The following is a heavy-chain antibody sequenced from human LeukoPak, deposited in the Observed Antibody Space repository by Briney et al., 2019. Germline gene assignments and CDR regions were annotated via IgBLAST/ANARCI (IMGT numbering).Heavy chain of an antibody. D-gene: IGHD3-22*01. CDR2: IKQDGSEK. Sequence: GGSLRLSCAASGFTFSSYWMSWVRQAPGKGLEWVANIKQDGSEKYYVDSVKGRFTISRDNAKNSLYLQMNSLRAEDTAVYYCARATSSYYYDSSGYYLVYYMDVWGKGTTVTVSS. J-gene: IGHJ6*03. CDR1: GFTFSSYW. CDR3: ARATSSYYYDSSGYYLVYYMDV. V-gene: IGHV3-7*01.